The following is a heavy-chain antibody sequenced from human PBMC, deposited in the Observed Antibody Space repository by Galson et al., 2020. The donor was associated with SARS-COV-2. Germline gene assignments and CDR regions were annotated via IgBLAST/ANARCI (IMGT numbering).Heavy chain of an antibody. J-gene: IGHJ4*02. CDR3: ANTYGSGCDY. CDR1: AFTFSSYA. Sequence: GGSLRPSCAASAFTFSSYAMSWVRQAPGKGREWDSAISGSGGSTNYADSVKGRFTISRDNSKNTLYLQMNSLRAEDTAVYYCANTYGSGCDYWGQGTLVTFSS. CDR2: ISGSGGST. V-gene: IGHV3-23*01. D-gene: IGHD3-10*01.